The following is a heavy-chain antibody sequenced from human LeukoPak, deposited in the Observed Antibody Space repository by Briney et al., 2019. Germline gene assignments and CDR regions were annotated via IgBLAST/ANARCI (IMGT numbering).Heavy chain of an antibody. CDR1: GVSLSTYY. V-gene: IGHV4-59*01. Sequence: SETLSLTCTVSGVSLSTYYWSWIRQPPGKGLEWIGYIYYTGSTNYNPSLKSRVTTSIDTSKNQFSLKLSSVTAADTAMYYCTSHYGSGFGSWGQGTLVTVSS. CDR3: TSHYGSGFGS. J-gene: IGHJ4*02. CDR2: IYYTGST. D-gene: IGHD3-10*01.